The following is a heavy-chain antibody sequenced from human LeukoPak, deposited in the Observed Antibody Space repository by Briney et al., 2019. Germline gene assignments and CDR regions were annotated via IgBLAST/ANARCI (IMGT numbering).Heavy chain of an antibody. D-gene: IGHD4-17*01. J-gene: IGHJ3*02. CDR3: ARVNGDYVKAFDI. CDR2: IYHSGST. Sequence: SETLSLTCAVSGGSISSSNWWSWVRQPPGKGLEWIGEIYHSGSTNYNPSLKSRVTISVDRSKNQFSLKLSSVTAADTAVYYCARVNGDYVKAFDIWGQGTMVTVSS. V-gene: IGHV4-4*02. CDR1: GGSISSSNW.